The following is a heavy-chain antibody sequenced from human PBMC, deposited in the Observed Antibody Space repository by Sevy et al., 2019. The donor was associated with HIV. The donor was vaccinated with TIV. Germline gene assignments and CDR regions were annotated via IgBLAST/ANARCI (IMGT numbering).Heavy chain of an antibody. CDR1: GFAFYEYS. CDR3: AREGCSRPHDY. V-gene: IGHV3-23*01. J-gene: IGHJ4*02. CDR2: LSFGCGKI. Sequence: GGSLRLSCAASGFAFYEYSMSWIRHAPGKGLEWVATLSFGCGKINYADSVKGRFTISRDNSKNSFYLQMDNLRVEDTALYYCAREGCSRPHDYWGQGTRVTVFS. D-gene: IGHD2-8*01.